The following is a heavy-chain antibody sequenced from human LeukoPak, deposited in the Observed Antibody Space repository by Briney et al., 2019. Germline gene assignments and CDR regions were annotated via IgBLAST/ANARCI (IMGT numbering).Heavy chain of an antibody. CDR2: MNPNSGNT. CDR3: ARATTTLTGPFDY. V-gene: IGHV1-8*03. J-gene: IGHJ4*02. CDR1: GYTFTSYD. D-gene: IGHD4-11*01. Sequence: ASVKVSCKASGYTFTSYDINWVRQATGQGLEWMGWMNPNSGNTGYAQKFQGRVTITRNTSISTAYMELSSLRSEDTAVYYCARATTTLTGPFDYWGQGTLVTVSS.